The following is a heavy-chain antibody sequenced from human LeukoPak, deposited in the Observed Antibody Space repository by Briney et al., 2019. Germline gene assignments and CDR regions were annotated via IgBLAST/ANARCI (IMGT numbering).Heavy chain of an antibody. CDR2: ISSSGSTI. CDR1: GFTFSDYY. D-gene: IGHD3-10*01. Sequence: GGSLRLSCAASGFTFSDYYMSWIRQAPGKGLEWVSYISSSGSTIYYADSVKGRFTISRDNAKNSLYLQMNSLRAEDTAVYYCARDLDFTMVRGVKYGMDVWGQGTTVTVSS. V-gene: IGHV3-11*01. CDR3: ARDLDFTMVRGVKYGMDV. J-gene: IGHJ6*02.